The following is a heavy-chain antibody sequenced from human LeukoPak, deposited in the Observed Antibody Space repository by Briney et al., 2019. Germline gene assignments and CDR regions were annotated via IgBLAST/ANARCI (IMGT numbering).Heavy chain of an antibody. CDR3: ARVGTDYGASVNWFDP. V-gene: IGHV4-31*03. Sequence: SETLSLTCTASGGSISSGGYYWSWIRQHPGKGLEWIGYIYYSGSTYYNPSLKSRVTISVDTSKNQFSLKLSSVTAADTAVYYCARVGTDYGASVNWFDPWGQGTLVTVSS. CDR2: IYYSGST. CDR1: GGSISSGGYY. D-gene: IGHD4/OR15-4a*01. J-gene: IGHJ5*02.